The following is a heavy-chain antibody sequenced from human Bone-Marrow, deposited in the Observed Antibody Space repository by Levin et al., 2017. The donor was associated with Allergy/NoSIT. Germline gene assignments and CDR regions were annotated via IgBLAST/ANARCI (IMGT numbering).Heavy chain of an antibody. CDR3: TRDKGDYYDTSGYDY. Sequence: GESLKISCAGSGFIFSSSWMHWVRQAPGKGLVWVSRVDDDGRRTSYADSVKGRFTISRDNAKNTVYLQMNSLRAEDTAVYYCTRDKGDYYDTSGYDYWGQGTLVTVSS. D-gene: IGHD3-22*01. J-gene: IGHJ4*02. CDR1: GFIFSSSW. V-gene: IGHV3-74*01. CDR2: VDDDGRRT.